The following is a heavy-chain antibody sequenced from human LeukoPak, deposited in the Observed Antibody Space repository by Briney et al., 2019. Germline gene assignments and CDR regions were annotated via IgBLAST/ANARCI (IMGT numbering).Heavy chain of an antibody. CDR3: ARDASIAVAGQDYYYYYMDV. J-gene: IGHJ6*03. D-gene: IGHD6-19*01. Sequence: ASVKVSCKASGYTFTSYYMHWVRQAPGQGLEWMGTINPSGGSTSYAQKFQGRVTMTRDMSTSTVYMELSSLRSEDTAVYYCARDASIAVAGQDYYYYYMDVWGKGTTVTVSS. CDR1: GYTFTSYY. V-gene: IGHV1-46*01. CDR2: INPSGGST.